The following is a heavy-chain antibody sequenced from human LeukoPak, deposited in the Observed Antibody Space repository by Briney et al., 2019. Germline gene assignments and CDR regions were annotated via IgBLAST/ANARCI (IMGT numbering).Heavy chain of an antibody. J-gene: IGHJ4*02. CDR2: IYYSGST. D-gene: IGHD5-18*01. Sequence: PSETLSLTCAVSGGSINSYYWSWIRQPPGKGLEWIGYIYYSGSTNYSPSLKSRVTISVDTSKNQFSLQLTSVTAADAAVYYCARHVQDTTMVTTLCYFDYWGQGTLVTVSS. CDR3: ARHVQDTTMVTTLCYFDY. V-gene: IGHV4-59*08. CDR1: GGSINSYY.